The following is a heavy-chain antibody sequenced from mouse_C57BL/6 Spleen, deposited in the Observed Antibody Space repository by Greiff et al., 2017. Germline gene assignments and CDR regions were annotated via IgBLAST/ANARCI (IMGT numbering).Heavy chain of an antibody. J-gene: IGHJ4*01. Sequence: EVHLVESGPGLVKPSQSLSLTCSVTGYSITSGYYWNWIRQFPGNKLEWMGYISYDGSNNYNPSLKNRISITRDTSKNQFFLKLNSVTTEDTATYYCARDRDYYGSSYYAMDYWGQGTSVTVSS. CDR2: ISYDGSN. CDR3: ARDRDYYGSSYYAMDY. V-gene: IGHV3-6*01. D-gene: IGHD1-1*01. CDR1: GYSITSGYY.